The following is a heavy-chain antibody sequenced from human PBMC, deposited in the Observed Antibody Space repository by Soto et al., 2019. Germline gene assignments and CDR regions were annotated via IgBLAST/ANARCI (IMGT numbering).Heavy chain of an antibody. CDR3: ASSVVTMVRGVIINHYYYYGMDV. CDR2: ISAYNGNT. J-gene: IGHJ6*02. Sequence: GAAVKVSCKASGYTFPSYGSSWVRQAPGQGLEGMGWISAYNGNTNYAQQPQGRVTMTTDTSTSTAYMSLRSLSSDDTAVYYFASSVVTMVRGVIINHYYYYGMDVWGQGTTVTVSS. CDR1: GYTFPSYG. V-gene: IGHV1-18*01. D-gene: IGHD3-10*01.